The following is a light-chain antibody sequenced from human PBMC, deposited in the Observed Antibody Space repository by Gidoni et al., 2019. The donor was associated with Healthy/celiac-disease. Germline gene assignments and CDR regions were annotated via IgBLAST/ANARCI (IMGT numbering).Light chain of an antibody. J-gene: IGKJ3*01. CDR2: LGS. V-gene: IGKV2-28*01. Sequence: DIVMTKSPLSLPVTPGEPASISCRPSQSLLHSNGYNYLDWYLQKPGQPPQLLIYLGSNRASGVPDRFSGSGSGTDFTLKISRVEAEDVGVYYCMQALQTPLTFGPGTKVDIK. CDR3: MQALQTPLT. CDR1: QSLLHSNGYNY.